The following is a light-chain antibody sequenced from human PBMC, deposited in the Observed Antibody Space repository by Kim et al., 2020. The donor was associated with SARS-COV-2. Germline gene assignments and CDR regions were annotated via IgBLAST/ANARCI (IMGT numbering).Light chain of an antibody. J-gene: IGLJ2*01. CDR3: SLSFSGGVV. V-gene: IGLV7-46*01. CDR1: SGTVTSGHY. Sequence: QAVVTQEPSLTVSPGGTVTLTCDSSSGTVTSGHYVYWFQQKAGQAPTTLIYDTTHKHSWTPARFSGSLLGDGAALTLSGARPEDEADYYCSLSFSGGVVFGGGTQLTDL. CDR2: DTT.